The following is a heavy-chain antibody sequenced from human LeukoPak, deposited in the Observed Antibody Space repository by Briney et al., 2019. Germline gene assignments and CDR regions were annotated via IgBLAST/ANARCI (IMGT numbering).Heavy chain of an antibody. CDR3: ARGRGRSSPVGIVVVVAASLFDY. Sequence: SETLSLTCTVSGGSISSSSYYWGWIRQPPGKGLEWIGSIYHSGSTNYNPSLKSRVTISVDTSKNQFSLKLSSVTAADTAVYYCARGRGRSSPVGIVVVVAASLFDYWGQGTLVTVSS. J-gene: IGHJ4*02. V-gene: IGHV4-39*07. CDR2: IYHSGST. CDR1: GGSISSSSYY. D-gene: IGHD2-15*01.